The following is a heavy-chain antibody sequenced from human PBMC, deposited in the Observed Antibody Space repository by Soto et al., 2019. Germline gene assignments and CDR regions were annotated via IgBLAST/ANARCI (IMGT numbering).Heavy chain of an antibody. CDR1: GYTFTHYY. CDR3: ARGYDSSGYYWSPLDY. D-gene: IGHD3-22*01. CDR2: INPSGGST. Sequence: ASVKVSCKASGYTFTHYYMHWVRQAPGQGLEWMGIINPSGGSTSYAQKFQGRVTMTRDTSTSTVYMDLSSLRSEDTAVYYCARGYDSSGYYWSPLDYWGQGTLSPSPQ. V-gene: IGHV1-46*01. J-gene: IGHJ4*02.